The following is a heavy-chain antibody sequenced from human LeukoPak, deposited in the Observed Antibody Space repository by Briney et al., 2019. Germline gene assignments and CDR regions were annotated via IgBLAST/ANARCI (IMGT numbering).Heavy chain of an antibody. D-gene: IGHD3-10*01. CDR1: GFTFSSYW. V-gene: IGHV3-7*01. J-gene: IGHJ4*02. Sequence: PGGSLRLSCAASGFTFSSYWMNWVRQSPGKGLEWVANIKQDGSEKYYVDSVKGRFTISRDNSKNSLYLQMNSLGAEDTAVYYCGRDSPYSARGQPTDYWGQGTLVTVSS. CDR3: GRDSPYSARGQPTDY. CDR2: IKQDGSEK.